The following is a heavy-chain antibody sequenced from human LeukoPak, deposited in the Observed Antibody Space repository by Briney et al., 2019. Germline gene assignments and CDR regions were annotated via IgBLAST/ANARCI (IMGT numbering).Heavy chain of an antibody. Sequence: SETLSLTCAVYGGSFSGYYWSWIRQPPGKGLEWIGYIYYSGSTYYNPSLKSRVTISVDTSKNQFSLKLSSVTAADTAVYYCARLCSSTTCYTYWGQGTLVTVSS. CDR3: ARLCSSTTCYTY. CDR2: IYYSGST. J-gene: IGHJ4*02. D-gene: IGHD2-2*02. V-gene: IGHV4-34*01. CDR1: GGSFSGYY.